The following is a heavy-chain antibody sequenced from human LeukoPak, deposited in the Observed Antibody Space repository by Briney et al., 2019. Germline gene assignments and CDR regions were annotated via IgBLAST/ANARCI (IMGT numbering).Heavy chain of an antibody. V-gene: IGHV3-23*01. Sequence: GGSLRLSCAAPGFTFSSYAMSWVRQAPGKGLEWVSAISGSGGSTYYADSVKGRFTISRDNSKNTLYLQMNSLRAEDTAVYYCVKDQKPYIAAAGDYWGQGTLVTVSS. CDR2: ISGSGGST. CDR1: GFTFSSYA. J-gene: IGHJ4*02. CDR3: VKDQKPYIAAAGDY. D-gene: IGHD6-13*01.